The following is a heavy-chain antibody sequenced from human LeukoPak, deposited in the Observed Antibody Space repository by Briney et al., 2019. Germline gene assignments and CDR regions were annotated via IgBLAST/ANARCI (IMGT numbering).Heavy chain of an antibody. CDR2: ISAYNGNT. Sequence: ASVKVSCKASGYTFTSYGISWVRQAPGQGLEWMGWISAYNGNTNYAQKLQGRVTMTTDTSTSTAYMELRSRRSDDTAVYYCARDPNYDFWSGEFDYWGQGTLVTVSS. J-gene: IGHJ4*02. CDR1: GYTFTSYG. D-gene: IGHD3-3*01. CDR3: ARDPNYDFWSGEFDY. V-gene: IGHV1-18*01.